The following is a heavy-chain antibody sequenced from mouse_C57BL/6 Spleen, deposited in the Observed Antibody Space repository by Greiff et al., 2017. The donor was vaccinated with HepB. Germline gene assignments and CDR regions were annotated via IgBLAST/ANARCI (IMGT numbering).Heavy chain of an antibody. CDR2: INPNNGGT. Sequence: EVQLQQSGPELVKPGASVKISCKASGYTFTDYYMNWVKQSHGKSLEWIGDINPNNGGTSYNQKFKGKATLTVDKSSSTAYMELRSLTSEDSAVYYCARSGCITTRYFDVWGTGTTVTVSS. D-gene: IGHD1-1*01. J-gene: IGHJ1*03. V-gene: IGHV1-26*01. CDR1: GYTFTDYY. CDR3: ARSGCITTRYFDV.